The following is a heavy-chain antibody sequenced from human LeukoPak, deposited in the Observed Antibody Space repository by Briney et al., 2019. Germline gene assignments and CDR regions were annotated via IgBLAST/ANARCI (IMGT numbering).Heavy chain of an antibody. J-gene: IGHJ4*02. D-gene: IGHD2-15*01. Sequence: ASVKVSCKTSGYTFTAYYLHWVQQAPGQGLEWMGWIDPKSGGTKYAQKFQGRVTITRDTAIGTVYMELRSLIPDDSAVYYCASEAFCAGGSCYLHRVASWGPGTLVTVSS. CDR2: IDPKSGGT. V-gene: IGHV1-2*02. CDR1: GYTFTAYY. CDR3: ASEAFCAGGSCYLHRVAS.